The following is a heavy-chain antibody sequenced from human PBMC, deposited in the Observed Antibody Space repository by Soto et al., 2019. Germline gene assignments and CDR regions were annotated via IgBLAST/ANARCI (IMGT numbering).Heavy chain of an antibody. J-gene: IGHJ6*03. CDR1: GSTLSNYD. CDR2: IGIGGDT. D-gene: IGHD4-4*01. Sequence: GGSLRLSCAASGSTLSNYDMHWVRQPTGKGLEWVSAIGIGGDTYYAASVEGRFTISRDNAKNSLYLQMNSLRADDTALYFCARERITTTAWDLLEGWGKGTMVTVSS. V-gene: IGHV3-13*01. CDR3: ARERITTTAWDLLEG.